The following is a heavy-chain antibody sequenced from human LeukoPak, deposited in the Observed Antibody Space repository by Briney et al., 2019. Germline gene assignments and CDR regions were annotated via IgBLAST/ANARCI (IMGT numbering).Heavy chain of an antibody. CDR3: AREHSGGGNYYDSSGYYRSFDY. CDR2: ISSSSSTI. V-gene: IGHV3-48*02. Sequence: GGSLRLSCAASGFTFSSYSMNWVRQAPGKGLEWVSYISSSSSTIYYADSVKGRFTISRDNAKNSLYLQMNSLRDEDTAVYYCAREHSGGGNYYDSSGYYRSFDYWGQGTPVTVSS. D-gene: IGHD3-22*01. J-gene: IGHJ4*02. CDR1: GFTFSSYS.